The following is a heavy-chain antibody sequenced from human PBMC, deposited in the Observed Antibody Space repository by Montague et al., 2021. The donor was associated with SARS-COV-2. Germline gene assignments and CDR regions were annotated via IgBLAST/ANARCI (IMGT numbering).Heavy chain of an antibody. J-gene: IGHJ4*02. Sequence: SETLSLTCAVSGGPFGESYYWTWLRQTPGKTLEWIAEINHRRTAKYNSSLTNIVAISVDTSKREIYLNLTAVTDADTATYYCARAGLAVFDFWGQGSLVIVSS. CDR1: GGPFGESYY. D-gene: IGHD6-19*01. CDR2: INHRRTA. CDR3: ARAGLAVFDF. V-gene: IGHV4-34*01.